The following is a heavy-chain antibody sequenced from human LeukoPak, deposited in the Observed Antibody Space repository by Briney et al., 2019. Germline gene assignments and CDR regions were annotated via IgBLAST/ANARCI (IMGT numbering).Heavy chain of an antibody. CDR1: GFTVSSNY. CDR3: ARDGGAIYYYDSSGYYSH. V-gene: IGHV3-66*01. CDR2: IYSGGST. J-gene: IGHJ4*02. Sequence: GGSLRLSCAASGFTVSSNYMSWVRQAPGKGLEWVSVIYSGGSTYYADSVKGRFTISRDNSKNTLYLQMNSLRAEDTAVYYCARDGGAIYYYDSSGYYSHWGQGTLVTVSS. D-gene: IGHD3-22*01.